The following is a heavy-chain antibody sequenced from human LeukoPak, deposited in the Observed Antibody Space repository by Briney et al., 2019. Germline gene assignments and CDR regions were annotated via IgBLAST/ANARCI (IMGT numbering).Heavy chain of an antibody. J-gene: IGHJ3*02. CDR2: FDPEDGET. V-gene: IGHV1-24*01. D-gene: IGHD1-1*01. CDR1: GYTLTELS. Sequence: ASVKVSCKVSGYTLTELSMHWVRQAPGRGLEWMGGFDPEDGETIYAQKFQGRVTMTEDTSTDTAYMELSSLRSEDTAVYYCATIERRTDAFDIWGQGTMVTVSS. CDR3: ATIERRTDAFDI.